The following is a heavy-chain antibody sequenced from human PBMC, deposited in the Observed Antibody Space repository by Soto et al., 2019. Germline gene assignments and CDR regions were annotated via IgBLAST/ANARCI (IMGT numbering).Heavy chain of an antibody. V-gene: IGHV6-1*01. CDR3: VAAWVQAFSGAFDI. CDR2: TYYRSKWYN. Sequence: SQTLSLTCVISGDSVSSNSAAWNWIRQSPSRGLEWLGRTYYRSKWYNDYAVSVKSRITINTDTSKNQFSLQLNSVTPEDTAVYYCVAAWVQAFSGAFDIGVQGTMVTVSS. D-gene: IGHD3-10*01. CDR1: GDSVSSNSAA. J-gene: IGHJ3*02.